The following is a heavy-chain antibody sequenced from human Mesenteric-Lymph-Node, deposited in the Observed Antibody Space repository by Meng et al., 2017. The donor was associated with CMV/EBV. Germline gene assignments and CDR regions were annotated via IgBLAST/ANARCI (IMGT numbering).Heavy chain of an antibody. CDR2: IRSKPNNHAT. CDR3: TRHGAYGDRFDT. J-gene: IGHJ5*02. D-gene: IGHD4-17*01. V-gene: IGHV3-73*01. CDR1: GFTFSGSA. Sequence: GGSLRLSCAASGFTFSGSAMHWVRQASGKGLEWVGRIRSKPNNHATTYAASVNGRFTISRDDSKNTAYLQMNSLKIEDTAVYYCTRHGAYGDRFDTWGQGTLVTVSS.